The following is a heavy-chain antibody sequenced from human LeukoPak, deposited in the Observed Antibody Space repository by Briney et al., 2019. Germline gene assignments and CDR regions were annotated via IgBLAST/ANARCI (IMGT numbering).Heavy chain of an antibody. CDR2: KKQDGSGK. J-gene: IGHJ4*02. CDR1: GFTLSSYW. D-gene: IGHD5-12*01. Sequence: GGSLRLFCAASGFTLSSYWMSWVRQARGEGLEWVANKKQDGSGKCHVSSLKGRFTISRDKAKNSLYLQMNSLKAEDTAVYDCARGDWLPLPCAFDHWGQGTLVTVSS. V-gene: IGHV3-7*01. CDR3: ARGDWLPLPCAFDH.